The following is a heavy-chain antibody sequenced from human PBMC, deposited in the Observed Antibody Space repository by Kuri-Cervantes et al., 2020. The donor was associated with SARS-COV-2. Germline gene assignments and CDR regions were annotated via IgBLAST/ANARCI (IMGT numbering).Heavy chain of an antibody. CDR1: GFTFSDYY. CDR2: ISSSSSYI. CDR3: VRDGDHWNFDY. V-gene: IGHV3-11*06. J-gene: IGHJ4*02. D-gene: IGHD1-1*01. Sequence: GESLKISCAASGFTFSDYYMSWIRQAPGKGLEWVSSISSSSSYIYYADSVKGRFTISRDNAKNMLFLQMNSLRAEDTAVYYCVRDGDHWNFDYWGQGTLVTVSS.